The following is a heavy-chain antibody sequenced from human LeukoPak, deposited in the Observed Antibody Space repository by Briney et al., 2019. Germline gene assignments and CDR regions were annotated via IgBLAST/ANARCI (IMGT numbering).Heavy chain of an antibody. V-gene: IGHV1-24*01. D-gene: IGHD6-13*01. Sequence: GASVMVSCKVSGYTLTELSMHWVRQAPGKGLEWMGGFDPEDGETIYAQKFQGRVTMTEDTSTDTAYMELSSLRSEDTAVYYCAIYARYSSSWYFDYWGQGTLVTVSS. J-gene: IGHJ4*02. CDR2: FDPEDGET. CDR1: GYTLTELS. CDR3: AIYARYSSSWYFDY.